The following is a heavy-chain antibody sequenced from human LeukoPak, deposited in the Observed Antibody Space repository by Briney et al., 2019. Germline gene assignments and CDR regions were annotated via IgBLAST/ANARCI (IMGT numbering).Heavy chain of an antibody. D-gene: IGHD2-2*01. J-gene: IGHJ6*03. CDR1: GFSFSSYW. Sequence: GGSLRLSCVASGFSFSSYWMSWVRQTPGKGLEWVANIKQEGSARYYVDSVTGRFTISRDNAMNSLYLQMNSLRAEDTAVYYCARDAVEGIVVVPAAKPYYYYYYYMDVWGKGTTVTISS. CDR3: ARDAVEGIVVVPAAKPYYYYYYYMDV. V-gene: IGHV3-7*01. CDR2: IKQEGSAR.